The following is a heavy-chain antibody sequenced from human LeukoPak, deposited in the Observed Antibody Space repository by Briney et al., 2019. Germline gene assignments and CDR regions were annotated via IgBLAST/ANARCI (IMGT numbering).Heavy chain of an antibody. J-gene: IGHJ4*01. CDR1: GFTFSSYS. CDR3: ARVDSSGWYRPPDY. Sequence: SGGSLRLSCAASGFTFSSYSMNWVRQATGKGLEWVSSISSSSSYIYYADSVEGRFTISRDNTRNSLYLQMNSLRAEDTAVYYCARVDSSGWYRPPDYWGHGTLVTVSS. CDR2: ISSSSSYI. V-gene: IGHV3-21*01. D-gene: IGHD6-19*01.